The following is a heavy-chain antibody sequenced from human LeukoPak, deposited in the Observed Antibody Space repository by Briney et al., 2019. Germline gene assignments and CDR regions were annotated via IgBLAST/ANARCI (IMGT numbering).Heavy chain of an antibody. Sequence: GGSLRLSCAASGFTFSSYAMSWVRQAPGKGLEWVSAIIGSGGSTYYADSVKGRFTISRDNSKNTLYLQMNSLRAEDTAVYYCANKVVRGVIISWGQGTLVTVSS. CDR3: ANKVVRGVIIS. D-gene: IGHD3-10*01. CDR1: GFTFSSYA. CDR2: IIGSGGST. J-gene: IGHJ4*02. V-gene: IGHV3-23*01.